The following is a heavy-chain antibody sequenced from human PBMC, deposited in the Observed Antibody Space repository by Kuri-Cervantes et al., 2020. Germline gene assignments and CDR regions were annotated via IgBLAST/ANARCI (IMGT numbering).Heavy chain of an antibody. CDR2: ISYDGSNK. J-gene: IGHJ4*02. D-gene: IGHD2-8*01. Sequence: GGSLRLSCAASGFTFSSYAMHWVRQAPGKGLEWVAVISYDGSNKYYADSVKGRFTISRDNSKNTLYLQMNSLRAEDTAVYYCARSMGYCTNGVRYGGEDYFDYWGQGTLVTVSS. CDR3: ARSMGYCTNGVRYGGEDYFDY. CDR1: GFTFSSYA. V-gene: IGHV3-30-3*01.